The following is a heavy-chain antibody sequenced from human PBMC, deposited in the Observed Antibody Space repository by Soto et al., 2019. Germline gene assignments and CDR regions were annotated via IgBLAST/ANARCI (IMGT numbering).Heavy chain of an antibody. CDR3: ASRFRIGYCSSTSCYEFGY. D-gene: IGHD2-2*01. CDR1: GGTFSSYA. Sequence: SVKVSCKASGGTFSSYAISWVRQAPGQGLEWMGGIIPIFGTANYAQKFQGRVTITADESTSTAYMELSSLRSEDTAVYYCASRFRIGYCSSTSCYEFGYWGQGTLVTVSS. V-gene: IGHV1-69*13. CDR2: IIPIFGTA. J-gene: IGHJ4*02.